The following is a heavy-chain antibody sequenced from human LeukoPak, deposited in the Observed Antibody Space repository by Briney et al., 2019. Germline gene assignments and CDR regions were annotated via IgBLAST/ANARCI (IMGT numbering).Heavy chain of an antibody. V-gene: IGHV3-30*01. Sequence: GGSLRLSCAASGFTFSSYAMHWVRQAPGKGLEWVAVISYDGSNKYYADSVKGRFTISRDNSKNTLYLQMNSLRAEDTAVYYCARDETEQLVEGFDYWGQGTLVTVSS. D-gene: IGHD6-6*01. CDR2: ISYDGSNK. CDR3: ARDETEQLVEGFDY. J-gene: IGHJ4*02. CDR1: GFTFSSYA.